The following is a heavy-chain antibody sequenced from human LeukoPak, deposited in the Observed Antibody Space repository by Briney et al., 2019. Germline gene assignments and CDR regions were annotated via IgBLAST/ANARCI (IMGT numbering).Heavy chain of an antibody. CDR2: IRSKAYGGTT. J-gene: IGHJ4*02. Sequence: GGSLRLSCKASGFTFGDYAMSWFRQAPGRGMEWVGFIRSKAYGGTTEYAASVKGRFTISRDDSKNTLFLEMNSLKTEDTAMYYCTTWDSSGYFWGQGTLVTVSS. CDR3: TTWDSSGYF. D-gene: IGHD3-22*01. CDR1: GFTFGDYA. V-gene: IGHV3-49*03.